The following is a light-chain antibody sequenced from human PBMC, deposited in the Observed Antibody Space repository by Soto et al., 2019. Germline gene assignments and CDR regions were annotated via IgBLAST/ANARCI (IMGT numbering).Light chain of an antibody. J-gene: IGLJ2*01. V-gene: IGLV2-14*01. Sequence: QSALTQPASVSGSPGQSITISGSGTSSDVGGFDYVSWYQHHPGKAPKLIIYGVSNRPSGVSIRFSGSKSGNTASLTISGLQAEDDSHYYCSSYISSSAYLVFGGGTKLTVL. CDR3: SSYISSSAYLV. CDR2: GVS. CDR1: SSDVGGFDY.